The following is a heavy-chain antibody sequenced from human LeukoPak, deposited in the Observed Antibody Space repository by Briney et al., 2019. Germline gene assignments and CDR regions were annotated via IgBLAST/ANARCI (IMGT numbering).Heavy chain of an antibody. J-gene: IGHJ4*02. V-gene: IGHV4-61*02. CDR3: ARGIYGPYYFDY. CDR1: GGSISSGTYY. Sequence: PSETLSLTCTVSGGSISSGTYYWSWIRQPAGKGLEWIGRIYSSGSTNYNPSLQSRVTISVDTSKNQFSLNLNSVTAAGTAVYYCARGIYGPYYFDYWGQGTLVTVSS. D-gene: IGHD3-16*01. CDR2: IYSSGST.